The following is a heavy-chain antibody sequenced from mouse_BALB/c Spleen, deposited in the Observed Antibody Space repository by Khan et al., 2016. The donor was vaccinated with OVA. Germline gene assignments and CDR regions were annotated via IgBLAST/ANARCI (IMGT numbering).Heavy chain of an antibody. D-gene: IGHD2-3*01. J-gene: IGHJ3*01. Sequence: VQLQQSGPDLVKPGDSVKISCKASGYSFTGYDMHWMKQGHGKSLEWIGRVNPNSGETNYNQKFKGKVILTVDKSSSTAYMDLRSLTSENSALYFCTFDGYYSAWFAYWGHEALVTVSA. CDR2: VNPNSGET. V-gene: IGHV1-18*01. CDR1: GYSFTGYD. CDR3: TFDGYYSAWFAY.